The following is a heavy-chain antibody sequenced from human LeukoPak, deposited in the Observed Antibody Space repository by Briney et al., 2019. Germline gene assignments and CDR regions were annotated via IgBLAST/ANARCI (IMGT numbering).Heavy chain of an antibody. CDR3: TRYCRRTDY. J-gene: IGHJ4*02. CDR2: IRSKTFGGTT. D-gene: IGHD1-14*01. Sequence: PGGSLRLSCAASGFTFSDYYMSWIRQAPGKGLEWVAFIRSKTFGGTTEYAASVKGRFTISRDDSKSIAYLQMNSLKTEDTAVYYCTRYCRRTDYWGQGTLVYVSS. CDR1: GFTFSDYY. V-gene: IGHV3-49*03.